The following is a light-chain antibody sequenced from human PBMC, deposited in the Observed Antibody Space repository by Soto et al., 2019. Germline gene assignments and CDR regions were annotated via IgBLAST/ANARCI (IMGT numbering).Light chain of an antibody. CDR1: QSFSSN. Sequence: EIVMTQSPATLSVSPGERATLSCRASQSFSSNLAWYQQKPGQAPMLLIYGASTRATGIPARFSGSGSGTEFTLTISSLQSEDFAVYYCQQYNNWPITFGQGTRLEIK. CDR2: GAS. CDR3: QQYNNWPIT. J-gene: IGKJ5*01. V-gene: IGKV3-15*01.